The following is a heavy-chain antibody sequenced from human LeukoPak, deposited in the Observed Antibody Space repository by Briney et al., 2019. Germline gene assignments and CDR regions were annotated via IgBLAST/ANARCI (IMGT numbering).Heavy chain of an antibody. Sequence: ASVKVSCKASGYTFTSYDINWVPQATGQGLEWMGWIKSNSVNTGYAQKFQGRVTMTRNTSISTAYMELSSLRSEDTAVYYCARGISMIVRFFHGYWGQGTLVTVSS. J-gene: IGHJ4*02. V-gene: IGHV1-8*01. CDR1: GYTFTSYD. D-gene: IGHD3-22*01. CDR3: ARGISMIVRFFHGY. CDR2: IKSNSVNT.